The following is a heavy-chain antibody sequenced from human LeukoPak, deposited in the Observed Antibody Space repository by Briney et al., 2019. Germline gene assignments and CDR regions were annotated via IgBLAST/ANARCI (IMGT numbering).Heavy chain of an antibody. Sequence: GESLKISCKGSGYSFTGYWIGWVRQMPGTGLEWMGLIYPGDSDFRYSPSFQGQVTISADKSISTAYLQWSSLQASDTAMYYCVRGSASASLYFDYWGRGTLVTVSS. CDR3: VRGSASASLYFDY. CDR2: IYPGDSDF. J-gene: IGHJ4*02. CDR1: GYSFTGYW. D-gene: IGHD3-10*01. V-gene: IGHV5-51*01.